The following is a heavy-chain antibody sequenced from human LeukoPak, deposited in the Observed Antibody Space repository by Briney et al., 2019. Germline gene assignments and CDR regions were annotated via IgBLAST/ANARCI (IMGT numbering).Heavy chain of an antibody. CDR3: AREYYGEVY. CDR1: GFTSSRYE. CDR2: ISSSGSTI. V-gene: IGHV3-48*03. J-gene: IGHJ4*02. Sequence: GGSLRLSCAASGFTSSRYEMNWVRQAPGKGLEWVSYISSSGSTIYYADSVKGRFTISRDNAKNSLYLQMNSLRAEDTAVYYCAREYYGEVYWGQGTLVTVSS. D-gene: IGHD4-17*01.